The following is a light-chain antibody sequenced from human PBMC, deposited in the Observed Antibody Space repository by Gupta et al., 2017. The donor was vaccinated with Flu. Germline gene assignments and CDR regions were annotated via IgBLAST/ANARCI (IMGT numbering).Light chain of an antibody. Sequence: VTISCTGTSGDVGGSDYVCWYQQHPDEAHILMIYDVTKRPAGVPGRFSGSKSGNTASLTISVRNGEDAADYYCWAYAGSGTWVFGGGTKLTVL. CDR2: DVT. V-gene: IGLV2-11*01. CDR3: WAYAGSGTWV. CDR1: SGDVGGSDY. J-gene: IGLJ3*02.